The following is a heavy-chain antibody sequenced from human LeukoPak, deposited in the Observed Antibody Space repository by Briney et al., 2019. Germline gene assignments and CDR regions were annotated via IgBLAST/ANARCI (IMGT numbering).Heavy chain of an antibody. CDR3: ASNVLLWFGELLP. CDR1: GYSISGGYY. V-gene: IGHV4-38-2*02. Sequence: QASETLSLTCTVSGYSISGGYYWGWIRQPPGKGLEWIGSIYHSGSTYYNPSLKSRVTISVDTSKNQFSLKLSSVTAADTAVYYCASNVLLWFGELLPWGQGTLVTVSS. D-gene: IGHD3-10*01. J-gene: IGHJ5*02. CDR2: IYHSGST.